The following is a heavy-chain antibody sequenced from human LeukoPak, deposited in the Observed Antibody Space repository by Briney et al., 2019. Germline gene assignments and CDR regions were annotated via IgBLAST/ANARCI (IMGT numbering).Heavy chain of an antibody. CDR2: IIPIFGTA. V-gene: IGHV1-69*05. Sequence: GASVKVSCKASGGTFSSYAISWVRQAPGHGLEWMGGIIPIFGTANYAQKFQGRVTITTDESTSTAYMELSSLRSEDTAVYYCARGDNWNSVFLDYWGQGTLVTVSS. J-gene: IGHJ4*02. CDR1: GGTFSSYA. D-gene: IGHD1-7*01. CDR3: ARGDNWNSVFLDY.